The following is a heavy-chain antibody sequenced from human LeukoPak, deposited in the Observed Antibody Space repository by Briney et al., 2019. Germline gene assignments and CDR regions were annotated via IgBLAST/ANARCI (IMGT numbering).Heavy chain of an antibody. CDR1: GYTFSDFY. CDR3: ARVRLADERAWAY. Sequence: ASVKVSCKASGYTFSDFYIHWVRQAPGQGLEYVGWITPKSGDTYSPQRFQGRVTMTRDASISTAYMELSSLRSDDTAVYFCARVRLADERAWAYWGQGTLVTISS. D-gene: IGHD3-3*02. CDR2: ITPKSGDT. J-gene: IGHJ4*02. V-gene: IGHV1-2*02.